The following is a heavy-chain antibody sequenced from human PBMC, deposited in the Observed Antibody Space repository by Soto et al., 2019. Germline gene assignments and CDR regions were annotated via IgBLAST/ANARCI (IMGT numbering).Heavy chain of an antibody. CDR2: INHSGST. D-gene: IGHD2-8*02. CDR1: GGSFSGYY. Sequence: SETLSLTCAVYGGSFSGYYWTWIRQPPGTGLEWIGEINHSGSTNYNPSLKSRGTISVDTSKNQFSLKLTSVTAADTAVYYCASDKITGLFDFWGQGTLVPVSA. CDR3: ASDKITGLFDF. J-gene: IGHJ4*02. V-gene: IGHV4-34*01.